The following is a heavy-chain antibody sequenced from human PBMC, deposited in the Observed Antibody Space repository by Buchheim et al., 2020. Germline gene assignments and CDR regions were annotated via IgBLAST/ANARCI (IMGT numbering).Heavy chain of an antibody. CDR3: VRNMDV. CDR1: GFTFNNYG. Sequence: QVQLVESGGGVVQPGRSLRLSCAASGFTFNNYGLHWVRQAPGKGLEWVAVISSDGNNKYYADSVKGRFTISRDNAENSLYLEMNSLRDEDTGVYYCVRNMDVWGKGTT. CDR2: ISSDGNNK. J-gene: IGHJ6*04. V-gene: IGHV3-30*03.